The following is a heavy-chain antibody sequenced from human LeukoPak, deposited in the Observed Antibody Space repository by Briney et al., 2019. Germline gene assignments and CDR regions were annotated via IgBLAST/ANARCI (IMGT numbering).Heavy chain of an antibody. V-gene: IGHV1-3*01. Sequence: ASVKVSCKASGYTFTSYDINWVRQATGQGLEWMGWINAGNGNTKYSQKFQGRVTITRDTSASTAYMELSSLRSEDTAVYYCAKEYRGYSYGHTPYYFDYWGQGTLVTVSS. CDR1: GYTFTSYD. J-gene: IGHJ4*02. D-gene: IGHD5-18*01. CDR2: INAGNGNT. CDR3: AKEYRGYSYGHTPYYFDY.